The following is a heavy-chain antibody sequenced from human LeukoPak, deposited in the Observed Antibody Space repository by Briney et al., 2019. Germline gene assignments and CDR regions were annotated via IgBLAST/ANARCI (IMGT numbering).Heavy chain of an antibody. D-gene: IGHD2-2*01. V-gene: IGHV4-34*01. Sequence: SETLPLTCAVYGGSFSVYYWSWIRQPPGKGLEWIGEINHSGSTNYNPSLKSRVTISVDTSKNQFPLKLSSVTAADTDVYYCARLKYQLSIDYWGQGTLVTVSS. CDR2: INHSGST. CDR1: GGSFSVYY. CDR3: ARLKYQLSIDY. J-gene: IGHJ4*02.